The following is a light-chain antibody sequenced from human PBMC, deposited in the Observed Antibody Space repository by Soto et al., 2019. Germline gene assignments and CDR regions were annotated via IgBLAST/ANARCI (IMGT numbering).Light chain of an antibody. J-gene: IGKJ1*01. CDR3: QQYISSPWT. Sequence: EIVMTQSPATLSVSAGESATLXXRAXQSVSSNSLAWYQQKPGQAPRLLXXGASSRATGIPDRFSGSGSGSGTDFTLTISRLEPEDFAVYYCQQYISSPWTFGQGTKVDIK. CDR1: QSVSSNS. CDR2: GAS. V-gene: IGKV3-20*01.